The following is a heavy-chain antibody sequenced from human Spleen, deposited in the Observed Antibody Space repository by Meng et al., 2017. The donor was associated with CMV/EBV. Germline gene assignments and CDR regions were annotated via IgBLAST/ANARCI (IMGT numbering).Heavy chain of an antibody. CDR3: ARAPRGYYDSSGYYYYFDY. J-gene: IGHJ4*02. Sequence: GSLRLSCAVSGGSISSSNWWSWVRQPPGKGLEWIGEIYHSGSTNYNPSLKSRVTISVDKSKNQFSLKLSSVTAADTAVYYCARAPRGYYDSSGYYYYFDYWGQGTLVTVSS. CDR2: IYHSGST. CDR1: GGSISSSNW. D-gene: IGHD3-22*01. V-gene: IGHV4-4*02.